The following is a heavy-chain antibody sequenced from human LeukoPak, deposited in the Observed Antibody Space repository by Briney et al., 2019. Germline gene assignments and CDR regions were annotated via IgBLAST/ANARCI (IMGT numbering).Heavy chain of an antibody. J-gene: IGHJ1*01. V-gene: IGHV3-30*02. Sequence: GGSLRLSCAASGFTFSSYGMHWVRQAPGKGLEWVAFIRYDGSNKYYADSVKGRFTISRDNSKNTLYLQMNSLRAEDTAVYYCARDLRGIAVFQHWGQGTLVTVSS. CDR3: ARDLRGIAVFQH. CDR1: GFTFSSYG. D-gene: IGHD6-19*01. CDR2: IRYDGSNK.